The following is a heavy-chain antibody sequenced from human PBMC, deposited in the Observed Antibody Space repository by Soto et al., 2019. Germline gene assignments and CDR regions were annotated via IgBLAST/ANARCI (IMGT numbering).Heavy chain of an antibody. CDR2: IYYSGSV. CDR3: ARVDYDSSGYYSTLDY. Sequence: SETLSLTCTISGGSISSNYWSWIRQPPGKGLEWIGYIYYSGSVNYNPSLKSRVTISVDTSNNQFSLRLNSVTAADTAVYYCARVDYDSSGYYSTLDYWGQGTLVTVSS. V-gene: IGHV4-59*01. CDR1: GGSISSNY. J-gene: IGHJ4*02. D-gene: IGHD3-22*01.